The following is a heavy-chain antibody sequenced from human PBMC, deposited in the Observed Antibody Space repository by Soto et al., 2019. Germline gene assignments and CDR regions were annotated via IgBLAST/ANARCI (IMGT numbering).Heavy chain of an antibody. Sequence: GGSLRLSCAASGFTFSNAWMSWVRQAPGKGLEWVGRIKSKTDGGTTDYAAPVKGRFTISRDDSKNTLYLQMNSLKTEDTAVYYCTSPFRVVVVAAATEKFDYWGQGTLVTVSS. CDR2: IKSKTDGGTT. D-gene: IGHD2-15*01. CDR1: GFTFSNAW. J-gene: IGHJ4*02. V-gene: IGHV3-15*01. CDR3: TSPFRVVVVAAATEKFDY.